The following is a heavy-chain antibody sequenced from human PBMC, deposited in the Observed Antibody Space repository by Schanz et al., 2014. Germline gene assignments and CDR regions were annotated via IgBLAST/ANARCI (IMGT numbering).Heavy chain of an antibody. CDR2: ISPYNGKT. CDR3: ARVVRSDYLSELDF. CDR1: GYFFSSYV. D-gene: IGHD4-17*01. V-gene: IGHV1-18*01. J-gene: IGHJ4*02. Sequence: QVQLVQSEAAVKKPGASVKVSCKASGYFFSSYVISWVRQAPGQGLEWMGWISPYNGKTKYAEKLEDRVTMTTDISTSTAYMQLRSLTSDDTAVYYCARVVRSDYLSELDFWGQGTQVIVSS.